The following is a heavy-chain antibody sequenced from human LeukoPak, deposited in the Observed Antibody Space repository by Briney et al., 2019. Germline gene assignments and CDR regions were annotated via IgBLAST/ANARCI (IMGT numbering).Heavy chain of an antibody. CDR1: GFTFSNYG. J-gene: IGHJ4*02. V-gene: IGHV3-30*02. CDR2: IRYDGNNK. D-gene: IGHD3-16*01. CDR3: ARGPAYDYVWGGYSGPTTAPNYYFDY. Sequence: PGGSLRLSCGASGFTFSNYGMLWVRQAPGKGLEWVAFIRYDGNNKLYADSVKGRFTISRDNAKNSLYLQMNSLRAEDTAVYYCARGPAYDYVWGGYSGPTTAPNYYFDYWGQGTLVTVSS.